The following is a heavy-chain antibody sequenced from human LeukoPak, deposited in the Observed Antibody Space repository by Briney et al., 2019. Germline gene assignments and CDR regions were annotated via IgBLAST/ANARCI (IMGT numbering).Heavy chain of an antibody. CDR1: GFTFSSYA. V-gene: IGHV3-30*01. CDR3: ARDTIVVVITGYYGMDV. CDR2: ISYDGSNK. Sequence: GGSLRLSCAASGFTFSSYAMHWVRQAPGKGLEWVAVISYDGSNKYYADSVKGRFTISRDNSKNTLYLQMNSLRAEDTAVYYCARDTIVVVITGYYGMDVWGQGTTVTVSS. D-gene: IGHD3-22*01. J-gene: IGHJ6*02.